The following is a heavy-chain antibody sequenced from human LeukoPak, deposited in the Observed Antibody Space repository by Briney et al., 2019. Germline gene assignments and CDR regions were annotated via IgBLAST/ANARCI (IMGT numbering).Heavy chain of an antibody. J-gene: IGHJ5*02. D-gene: IGHD3-10*01. Sequence: GASVKVSCKVSGYTRTELSMHWVRQAPGKGLEWMGGFDPEDGETIYAQKFQGRVTMTEDTSTDTAYMELSSLRSEDTAVYYCATACLRWVQGVIITWSGFDPWGQGTLVTVSS. CDR3: ATACLRWVQGVIITWSGFDP. CDR1: GYTRTELS. CDR2: FDPEDGET. V-gene: IGHV1-24*01.